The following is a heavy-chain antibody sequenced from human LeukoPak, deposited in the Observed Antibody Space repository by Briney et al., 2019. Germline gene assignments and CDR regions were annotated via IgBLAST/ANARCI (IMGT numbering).Heavy chain of an antibody. Sequence: PSETLSLTCTVSGVSMSAYQWSWVRQSPEKGLEWIGCINTKGETSYNPSLRSRVTTSVDTSKSQFSLRLTSVTAADTAVYYCATSNDAKIAPFDHWGQGAPVTVSS. V-gene: IGHV4-4*09. D-gene: IGHD2-21*01. CDR3: ATSNDAKIAPFDH. J-gene: IGHJ4*02. CDR2: INTKGET. CDR1: GVSMSAYQ.